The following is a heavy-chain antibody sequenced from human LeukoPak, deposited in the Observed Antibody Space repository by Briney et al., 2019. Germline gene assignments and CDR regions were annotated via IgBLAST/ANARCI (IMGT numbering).Heavy chain of an antibody. J-gene: IGHJ4*02. CDR3: TRGKPETVFDS. D-gene: IGHD2-21*02. CDR2: INHSGST. V-gene: IGHV4-34*01. CDR1: GGSFSNYC. Sequence: KSSETLSLTCTVYGGSFSNYCWTWIRQPPGKGLEWIEEINHSGSTNYNPSLKSRVTISVDTSKDQFSLKLTSVTAADTAVYYCTRGKPETVFDSWGQGTLVTVSS.